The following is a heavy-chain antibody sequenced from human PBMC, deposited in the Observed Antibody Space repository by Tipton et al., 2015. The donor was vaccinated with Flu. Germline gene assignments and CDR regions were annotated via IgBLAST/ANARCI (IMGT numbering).Heavy chain of an antibody. V-gene: IGHV4-39*07. Sequence: LRFSCTVSGGSISSSSYYWGWIRQPPGKGLEWIGSIYCSGSTYYTPSLKSRVTISVDTSKNQFSLKLTSVTAADTAVYYCASYSGSYEVDYWGQGTLVTVSS. D-gene: IGHD1-26*01. CDR2: IYCSGST. CDR3: ASYSGSYEVDY. J-gene: IGHJ4*02. CDR1: GGSISSSSYY.